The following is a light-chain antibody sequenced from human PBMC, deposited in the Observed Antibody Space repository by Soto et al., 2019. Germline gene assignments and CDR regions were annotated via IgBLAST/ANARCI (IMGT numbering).Light chain of an antibody. Sequence: QSVLTQPPSASGSPGQSVTISCTGTSTDIGDYNYVSWYQQHPGKAPKLMIYEVSKRPSGVPDRFSGSKSGNTASLTVSGLQAEDEADYHCSSYAGNNNLVFGGGTKLTVL. CDR2: EVS. J-gene: IGLJ2*01. CDR1: STDIGDYNY. V-gene: IGLV2-8*01. CDR3: SSYAGNNNLV.